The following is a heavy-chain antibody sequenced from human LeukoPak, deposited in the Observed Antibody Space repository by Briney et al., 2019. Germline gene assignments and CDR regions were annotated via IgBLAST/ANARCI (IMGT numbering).Heavy chain of an antibody. J-gene: IGHJ4*02. D-gene: IGHD3-10*01. CDR1: GGSISSYY. V-gene: IGHV4-59*01. CDR3: ARGGTYYYGSGSFDY. CDR2: IFYSGST. Sequence: SETLSLTCTVSGGSISSYYWSWIRQPPREGRGGIGYIFYSGSTNYNPPLQSRVTISVDTSKNQFSLKLSSVTAADTAVYYCARGGTYYYGSGSFDYWGQGTLVTVSS.